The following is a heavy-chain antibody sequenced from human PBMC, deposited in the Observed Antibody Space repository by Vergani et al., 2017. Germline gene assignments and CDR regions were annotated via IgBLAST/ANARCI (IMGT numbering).Heavy chain of an antibody. CDR1: GFIFISYW. CDR2: IKQDGSEK. V-gene: IGHV3-7*01. D-gene: IGHD6-13*01. Sequence: VQLVESGGGLVKPGGSLRLSCAASGFIFISYWMSWVRQAPGKGLEWVANIKQDGSEKYYVDSVKGRFTISRDNAKNSLYLQMNSLRAEDTAVYYCARDGFYSSNWFFDYWGQGTLVTVSS. CDR3: ARDGFYSSNWFFDY. J-gene: IGHJ4*02.